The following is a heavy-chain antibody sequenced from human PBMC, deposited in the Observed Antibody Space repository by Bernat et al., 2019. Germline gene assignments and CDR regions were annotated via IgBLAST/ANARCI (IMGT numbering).Heavy chain of an antibody. CDR1: GFTFSSYA. D-gene: IGHD5-24*01. J-gene: IGHJ4*02. Sequence: QVQLVESGGGVVQPGRSLRLSCAASGFTFSSYAMHWVRQAPGKGREGVAVISYDGSNKYYADSVKGRFTISRDNSKNTLYLQMNSLRAEDTAVYYCAREDGYIRAKYFDYWGQGTLVTVSS. V-gene: IGHV3-30-3*01. CDR2: ISYDGSNK. CDR3: AREDGYIRAKYFDY.